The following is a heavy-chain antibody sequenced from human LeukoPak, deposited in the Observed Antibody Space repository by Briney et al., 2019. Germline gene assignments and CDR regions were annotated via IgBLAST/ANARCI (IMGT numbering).Heavy chain of an antibody. D-gene: IGHD1-26*01. V-gene: IGHV4-39*01. CDR1: GGSISSSGYY. Sequence: SETLSLTCTVSGGSISSSGYYWGWIRQPPGKGLEWIGSIYYSGSTYYNPSLKSRVTISVDTSKNQFSLKLSSVTAADTAVYYCASPRIVGAANWGQGTLVTVSS. CDR3: ASPRIVGAAN. J-gene: IGHJ4*02. CDR2: IYYSGST.